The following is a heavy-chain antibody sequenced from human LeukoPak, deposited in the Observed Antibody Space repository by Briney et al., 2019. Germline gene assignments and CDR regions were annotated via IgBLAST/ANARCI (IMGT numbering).Heavy chain of an antibody. CDR3: AREGARDDVVVVPAALDF. D-gene: IGHD2-2*01. V-gene: IGHV4-4*07. Sequence: SETLSLTCTVSNGSIGSYYWTWIRQHAGKGLEWIGRINRTGSTNYNPSLTSRVIMSVDTSKNQFSLRLTSVTAADTAVYYCAREGARDDVVVVPAALDFWGLGTLVTVSS. CDR1: NGSIGSYY. J-gene: IGHJ4*02. CDR2: INRTGST.